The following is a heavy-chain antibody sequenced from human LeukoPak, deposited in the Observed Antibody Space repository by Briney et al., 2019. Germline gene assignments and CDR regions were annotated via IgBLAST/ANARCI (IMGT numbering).Heavy chain of an antibody. CDR2: TNGDGSDT. V-gene: IGHV3-74*01. Sequence: GGSQRLFCAASGFTLSNAWMHWDRQAPGNGLVWVSRTNGDGSDTSYADSVKGRFTISRDSATNTLYLQMNSLRAEDTAIYYCVRDGEYSHGIDFNYWGQGTLVTVSP. D-gene: IGHD5-18*01. CDR1: GFTLSNAW. CDR3: VRDGEYSHGIDFNY. J-gene: IGHJ4*02.